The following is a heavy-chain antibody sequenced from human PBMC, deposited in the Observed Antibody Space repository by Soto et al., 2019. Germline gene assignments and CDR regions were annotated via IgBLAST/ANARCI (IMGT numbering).Heavy chain of an antibody. D-gene: IGHD3-9*01. Sequence: QVQLVQSGAEVKKPGASVKVSCKASGYTFTSYDINWVRQATGQGLEWMGWMNNNSGNTGYAQKFQGRVTMTRNTSISTAYMELSRLRSEDTAVYYCARAPPQYYDILTGYYIDDYDYYMDVWGKGTTVTVAS. CDR2: MNNNSGNT. V-gene: IGHV1-8*01. J-gene: IGHJ6*03. CDR3: ARAPPQYYDILTGYYIDDYDYYMDV. CDR1: GYTFTSYD.